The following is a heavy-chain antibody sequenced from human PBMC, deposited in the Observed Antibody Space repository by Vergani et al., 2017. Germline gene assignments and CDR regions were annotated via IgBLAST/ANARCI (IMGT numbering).Heavy chain of an antibody. D-gene: IGHD7-27*01. CDR3: AREQTGVLGYFDY. Sequence: QVKLQESGPGLLKPSQTLSLTCTVSGGSISSGSYYWSWIRQPAGKGLEWIGRIYTSGSTNYNPSLKSRVTMSVDTSKNQFSLKLSSVTAADTAVYYCAREQTGVLGYFDYWGQGTLVTVSS. J-gene: IGHJ4*02. CDR2: IYTSGST. CDR1: GGSISSGSYY. V-gene: IGHV4-61*02.